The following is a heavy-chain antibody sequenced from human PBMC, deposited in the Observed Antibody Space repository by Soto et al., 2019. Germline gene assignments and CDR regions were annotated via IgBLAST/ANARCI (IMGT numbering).Heavy chain of an antibody. J-gene: IGHJ4*02. Sequence: QVQLVQSGAEVKKPGYSVKVSCKSSGGTYSPYTINWVRHATGQGLEWMGRIITFLGVTNSGLKFQARGTITADTATNTGYMELRGLRFEDTAVYYCARDWESSVSTLSFGGLWGRGTLVTVSS. V-gene: IGHV1-69*08. CDR2: IITFLGVT. D-gene: IGHD3-16*01. CDR3: ARDWESSVSTLSFGGL. CDR1: GGTYSPYT.